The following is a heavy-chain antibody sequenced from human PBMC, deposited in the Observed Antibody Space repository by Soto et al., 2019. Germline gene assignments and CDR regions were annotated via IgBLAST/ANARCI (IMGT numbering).Heavy chain of an antibody. V-gene: IGHV5-10-1*01. CDR1: GYSFTSYW. D-gene: IGHD2-2*01. CDR3: ARLGIVVVPAARGEVDYYGMDV. J-gene: IGHJ6*02. CDR2: IDPSDSYT. Sequence: VESLKISCKGSGYSFTSYWISWVRQMPGKGLEWMGRIDPSDSYTNYSPSFQGHVTISADKSISTAYLQWSSLKASDTAMYYCARLGIVVVPAARGEVDYYGMDVWGQGTTVTVSS.